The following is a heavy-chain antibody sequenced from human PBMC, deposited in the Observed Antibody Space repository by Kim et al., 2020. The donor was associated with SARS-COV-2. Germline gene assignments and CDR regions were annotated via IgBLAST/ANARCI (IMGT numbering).Heavy chain of an antibody. D-gene: IGHD3-3*01. J-gene: IGHJ4*02. CDR2: INACSGNT. CDR3: ARGGAVLRFLEWLSSYFDY. V-gene: IGHV1-3*01. CDR1: GYTFSNYA. Sequence: ASVKVSCKASGYTFSNYAMHWVRQAPGQRLEWMGWINACSGNTEYSQNFQRRLIITRDTSASTAYMELSSLRSEDTAVYYCARGGAVLRFLEWLSSYFDYWGQGTLVTVSS.